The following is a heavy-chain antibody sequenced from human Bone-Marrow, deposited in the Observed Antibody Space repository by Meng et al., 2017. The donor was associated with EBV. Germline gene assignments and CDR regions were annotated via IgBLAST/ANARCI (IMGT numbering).Heavy chain of an antibody. J-gene: IGHJ5*02. CDR3: ARCKLRYFGFDP. CDR1: GYTFTSYY. Sequence: VQLVQSGVEVEIPGAYVKVSCKASGYTFTSYYINWVRQATGQGLEWMGWMNPNSANTGCAQKFQGRVTMTRNTSISTAYMELSSLRSEDTSVYDCARCKLRYFGFDPWGQGTLVTVSS. D-gene: IGHD3-9*01. V-gene: IGHV1-8*01. CDR2: MNPNSANT.